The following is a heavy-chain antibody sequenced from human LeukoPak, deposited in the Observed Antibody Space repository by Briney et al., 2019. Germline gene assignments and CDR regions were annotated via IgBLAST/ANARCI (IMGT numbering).Heavy chain of an antibody. V-gene: IGHV3-23*01. CDR3: AKETFYYGSGSFMGY. D-gene: IGHD3-10*01. J-gene: IGHJ4*02. CDR1: GFTFSSYA. CDR2: ISGSGGNT. Sequence: GGSLRLSCAASGFTFSSYAMSWVRQAPGKGLEWVSGISGSGGNTYYANSVKGRFTVSRDNSKNTLYLQMNSLRAEDTAVYYCAKETFYYGSGSFMGYWGQGTLVTVSS.